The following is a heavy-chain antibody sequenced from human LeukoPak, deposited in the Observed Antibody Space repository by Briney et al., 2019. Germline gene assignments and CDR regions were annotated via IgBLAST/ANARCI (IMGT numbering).Heavy chain of an antibody. D-gene: IGHD6-13*01. CDR3: ARGGDTSNWYPGYFDY. CDR1: GFTFSNYW. V-gene: IGHV3-74*01. J-gene: IGHJ4*02. Sequence: GGSLRLSCAASGFTFSNYWMHWVRQAPGKGPVWVSRIKSDGSSTRFADSVQGRFTISRDNGKNTVYLQMNSLRAEDTAVYYCARGGDTSNWYPGYFDYWSQGALVTVSS. CDR2: IKSDGSST.